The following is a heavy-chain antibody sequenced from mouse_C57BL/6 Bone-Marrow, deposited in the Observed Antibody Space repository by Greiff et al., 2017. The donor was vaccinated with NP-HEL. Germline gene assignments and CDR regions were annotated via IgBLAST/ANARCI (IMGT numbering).Heavy chain of an antibody. CDR3: ARPYYGSLFDY. Sequence: QVQLQQSGAELARPGASVKLSCKASGYTFTSYGISWVKQRPGPGLEWIGEIYPRSGNTYYNEKFKGKATLTADKSSSTAYMELRSLTSEDSAVYFCARPYYGSLFDYWGQGTTLTVSS. CDR2: IYPRSGNT. CDR1: GYTFTSYG. V-gene: IGHV1-81*01. J-gene: IGHJ2*01. D-gene: IGHD1-1*01.